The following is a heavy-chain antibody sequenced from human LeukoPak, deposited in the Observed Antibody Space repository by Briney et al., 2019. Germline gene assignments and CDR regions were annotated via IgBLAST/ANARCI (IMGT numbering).Heavy chain of an antibody. CDR1: GGTFSSYA. Sequence: GSSVKVSCKASGGTFSSYAISWVRQAPGQGLEWMGRIIPILGIANYAQKFQGRVTITADKSTSTAYMELSSLRSEDTAVYYCASVTVTTAFDIWGQGTMVTVSS. J-gene: IGHJ3*02. V-gene: IGHV1-69*04. D-gene: IGHD4-17*01. CDR3: ASVTVTTAFDI. CDR2: IIPILGIA.